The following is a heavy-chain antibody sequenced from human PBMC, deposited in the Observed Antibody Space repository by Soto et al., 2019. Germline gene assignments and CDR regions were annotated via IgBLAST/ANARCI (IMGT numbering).Heavy chain of an antibody. CDR2: IRSKAYGGTT. D-gene: IGHD6-13*01. CDR3: TRDLRQNRGIAAAGPSLPPRRKDGMDV. J-gene: IGHJ6*02. V-gene: IGHV3-49*03. Sequence: GGSLRLSCTASGFTFGDYAMSWFRQAPGKGLEWVGFIRSKAYGGTTEYAASVKGRFTISRDDSKSIAYLQMNSLKTEDTAVYYCTRDLRQNRGIAAAGPSLPPRRKDGMDVWGQGTTVTVSS. CDR1: GFTFGDYA.